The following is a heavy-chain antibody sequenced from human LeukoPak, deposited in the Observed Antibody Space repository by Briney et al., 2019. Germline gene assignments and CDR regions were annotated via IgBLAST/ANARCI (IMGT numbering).Heavy chain of an antibody. CDR1: GGSIRNYY. CDR3: ARHFTGPGTYTPYFGMDV. CDR2: IYYSGST. V-gene: IGHV4-59*08. D-gene: IGHD3-16*01. J-gene: IGHJ6*02. Sequence: SETLSLTCTVSGGSIRNYYCSWIRQPPGKGLEWVGYIYYSGSTSYNPSPKSRLTISVDTSKNQFSLKLSSVTAADTAVYYCARHFTGPGTYTPYFGMDVWGQGTTVTVSS.